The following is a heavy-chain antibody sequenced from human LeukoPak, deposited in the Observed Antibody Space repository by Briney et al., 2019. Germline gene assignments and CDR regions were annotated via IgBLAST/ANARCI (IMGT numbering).Heavy chain of an antibody. J-gene: IGHJ4*02. CDR1: GFTFSSCA. CDR2: ISGGGGST. V-gene: IGHV3-23*01. D-gene: IGHD5-18*01. CDR3: AKTTGGYSYGYFDY. Sequence: GGSLRLSCAASGFTFSSCAMSWDRQAPGKGLEWVSAISGGGGSTYYADSVKGRFTISRDNSKNTLYLQMNSLRAEDTAVYYCAKTTGGYSYGYFDYWGQGTLVTVSS.